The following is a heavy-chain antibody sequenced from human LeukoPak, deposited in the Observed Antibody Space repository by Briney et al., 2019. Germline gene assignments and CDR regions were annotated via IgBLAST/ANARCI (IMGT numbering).Heavy chain of an antibody. V-gene: IGHV3-30*03. CDR2: ISYDGGNQ. CDR1: GFTFSSYG. J-gene: IGHJ4*02. D-gene: IGHD2-15*01. Sequence: GGSLRLSCAASGFTFSSYGMHWVRQAPGKGLEWVAIISYDGGNQYYADSVKGRFTISRDDSKNTLSLQMNSLRAEDTAVYYCAREDMLDYWGQGTLVTVSS. CDR3: AREDMLDY.